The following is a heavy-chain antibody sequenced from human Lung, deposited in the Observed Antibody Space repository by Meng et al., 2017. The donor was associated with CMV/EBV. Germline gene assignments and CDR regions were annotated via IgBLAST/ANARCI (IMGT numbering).Heavy chain of an antibody. V-gene: IGHV4-34*01. CDR3: ARLVTNPYYYYGMDV. CDR1: GGSFSGYY. Sequence: SETLSLTCAAYGGSFSGYYWSWIRQPPGKGLEWIGEINHSGSTNYNPSLKSRVTISVDTSKNQFSLKLSSVTAADTAVYYCARLVTNPYYYYGMDVWGQGXTITVSS. J-gene: IGHJ6*02. CDR2: INHSGST. D-gene: IGHD4-11*01.